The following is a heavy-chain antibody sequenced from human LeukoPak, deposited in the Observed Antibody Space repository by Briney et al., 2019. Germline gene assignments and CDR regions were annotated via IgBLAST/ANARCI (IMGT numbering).Heavy chain of an antibody. Sequence: GESLKISCKGSGYSFTSYWIGWVGQMPGKGLEWMGIIYPGDSDTRYSPSFQGQVTISADKSISTAYLQWSSLKASDTAMYYCARQKITMVRGVIRSFDYWGQGTLVTVSS. V-gene: IGHV5-51*01. J-gene: IGHJ4*02. CDR2: IYPGDSDT. CDR1: GYSFTSYW. CDR3: ARQKITMVRGVIRSFDY. D-gene: IGHD3-10*01.